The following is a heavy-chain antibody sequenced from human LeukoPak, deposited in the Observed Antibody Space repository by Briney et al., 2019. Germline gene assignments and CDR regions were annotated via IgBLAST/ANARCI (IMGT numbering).Heavy chain of an antibody. CDR1: GFTFSSQS. CDR2: ISGSGDNT. J-gene: IGHJ4*02. CDR3: VKWTGYGMN. Sequence: PGGSLRLSCAASGFTFSSQSMTWVRQAPGKGLEWVSGISGSGDNTYYGDSVKGRFTISRDNSKSTMYPQMNSLRVEDTAVYYCVKWTGYGMNWGQGTLVTVSS. V-gene: IGHV3-23*01. D-gene: IGHD3/OR15-3a*01.